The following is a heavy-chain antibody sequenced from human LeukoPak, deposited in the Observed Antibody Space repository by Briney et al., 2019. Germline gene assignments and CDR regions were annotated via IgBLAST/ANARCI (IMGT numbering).Heavy chain of an antibody. CDR2: ISYDGSNK. D-gene: IGHD5-12*01. V-gene: IGHV3-30*04. Sequence: GGSLRLSCAASGFTFSSYAMHWVRQAPGKGLEWVAVISYDGSNKYYADSVKRRFTISRDNSKNTLYLQMNSLRAEDTAVYYCARSLKSGYAFDIWGQGTMVTVSS. CDR1: GFTFSSYA. J-gene: IGHJ3*02. CDR3: ARSLKSGYAFDI.